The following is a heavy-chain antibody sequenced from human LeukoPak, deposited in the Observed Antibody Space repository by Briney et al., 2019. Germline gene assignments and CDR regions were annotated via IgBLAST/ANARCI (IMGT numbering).Heavy chain of an antibody. J-gene: IGHJ5*01. CDR2: IYYSGST. CDR3: ALAPNSNWFDF. V-gene: IGHV4-59*08. Sequence: SETLSLTCTVSGGSISSYYWSWIRQPPGKGLEWIGYIYYSGSTNYNPSLKSRVTISVDTSKNQFSLKLSSVTAADTAVYYCALAPNSNWFDFWGQGVLVTVSS. D-gene: IGHD2-8*01. CDR1: GGSISSYY.